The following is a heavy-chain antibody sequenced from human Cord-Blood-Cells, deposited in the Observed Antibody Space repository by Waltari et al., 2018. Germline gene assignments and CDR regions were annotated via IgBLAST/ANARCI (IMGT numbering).Heavy chain of an antibody. Sequence: QVQLQQWGAGLLKPSETLSLTCAVYGGSFSGYYWSLIRQPPGKGLEWIGEINQSGRTNYNPSLKSRVTISVDTSKNQFSLKLSSVTAADTAMYYCARAGYSSRHYGMDVWGQGTTVTVSS. J-gene: IGHJ6*02. V-gene: IGHV4-34*01. CDR3: ARAGYSSRHYGMDV. CDR2: INQSGRT. D-gene: IGHD6-13*01. CDR1: GGSFSGYY.